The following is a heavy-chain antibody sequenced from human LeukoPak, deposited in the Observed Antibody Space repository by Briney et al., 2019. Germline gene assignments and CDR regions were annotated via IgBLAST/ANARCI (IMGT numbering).Heavy chain of an antibody. Sequence: PSETLSLTCAVYGGSFSGYYWSWIRQPPGKGLEWIGEINHSGSTNYNPSLKSRVTISVDTSKNQFSLKLSSVTAADTAVYYCARGFITIFGVPYYMDVWGKGTTVTVSS. CDR3: ARGFITIFGVPYYMDV. D-gene: IGHD3-3*01. CDR2: INHSGST. V-gene: IGHV4-34*01. CDR1: GGSFSGYY. J-gene: IGHJ6*03.